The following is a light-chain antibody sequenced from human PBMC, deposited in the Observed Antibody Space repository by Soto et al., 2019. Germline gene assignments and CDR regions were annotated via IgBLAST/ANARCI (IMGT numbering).Light chain of an antibody. CDR2: EVT. Sequence: QSVLTQPPSASGSLGQSVTISCTGTSSDVGGYNYVSWHQQHPGKAPKVMIYEVTKRPPGVPDRFSGSKSGYTASLTVSGLQAEDDADYFCSSLAGGDCPILLGGGTNLTVL. V-gene: IGLV2-8*01. CDR3: SSLAGGDCPIL. J-gene: IGLJ2*01. CDR1: SSDVGGYNY.